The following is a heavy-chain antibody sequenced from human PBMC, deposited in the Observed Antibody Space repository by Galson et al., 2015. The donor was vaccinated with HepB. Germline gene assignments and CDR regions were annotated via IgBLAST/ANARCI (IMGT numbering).Heavy chain of an antibody. J-gene: IGHJ5*02. CDR1: GYTFTSYA. Sequence: SVKVSCKASGYTFTSYAMHWVRQAPGQRLEWMGWINAGNGNTKYSQKFQGRVTITRDTSASTAYMELSSLRSEDTAVYYCARDGYRGRHHRNYYDSSGYYFGWFDPWGQGTLVTVSS. CDR2: INAGNGNT. V-gene: IGHV1-3*01. D-gene: IGHD3-22*01. CDR3: ARDGYRGRHHRNYYDSSGYYFGWFDP.